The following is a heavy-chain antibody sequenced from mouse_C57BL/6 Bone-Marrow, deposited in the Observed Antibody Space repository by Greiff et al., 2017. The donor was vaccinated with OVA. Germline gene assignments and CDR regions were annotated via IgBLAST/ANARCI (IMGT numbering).Heavy chain of an antibody. CDR1: GFNIKDDY. CDR3: TRQLRPYFDY. Sequence: VQLQQSGAELVRPGASVKLSCTASGFNIKDDYMHWVKQRPEQGLEWIGWIDPENGDTEYASKFQGKATITADTSSNTAYLQLSSLTSEDTAVYYCTRQLRPYFDYWGQGTTHTVSS. D-gene: IGHD3-2*02. V-gene: IGHV14-4*01. J-gene: IGHJ2*01. CDR2: IDPENGDT.